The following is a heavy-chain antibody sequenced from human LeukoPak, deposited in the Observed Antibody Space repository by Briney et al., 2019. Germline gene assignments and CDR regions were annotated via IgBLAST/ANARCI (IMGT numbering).Heavy chain of an antibody. CDR2: INTDGTDT. V-gene: IGHV3-74*01. D-gene: IGHD2-8*01. CDR3: ARGYSANGVCFCLDY. Sequence: GGSLRLSCAASGFTFRKFWMHWVRQVPGKGLVWVSRINTDGTDTDYADSVKGRFTISRDHASNTLYLQMNSLRDEDAAVYYCARGYSANGVCFCLDYWGQGTLVTVSS. CDR1: GFTFRKFW. J-gene: IGHJ4*02.